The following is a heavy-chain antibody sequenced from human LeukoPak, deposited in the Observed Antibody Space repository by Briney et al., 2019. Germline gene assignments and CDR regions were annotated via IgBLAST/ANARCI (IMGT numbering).Heavy chain of an antibody. CDR1: GFTFSSYS. D-gene: IGHD2-21*02. CDR3: ARGPPYCGGDCYYWFDP. Sequence: GGSLRLSCAASGFTFSSYSMNWVRQAPGKGLEWVSSISSSSSYIYYADSVKGRFTISRDNAKNSLYLQMNSLRAEDTAVYYCARGPPYCGGDCYYWFDPWGQGTLVTVSS. J-gene: IGHJ5*02. V-gene: IGHV3-21*01. CDR2: ISSSSSYI.